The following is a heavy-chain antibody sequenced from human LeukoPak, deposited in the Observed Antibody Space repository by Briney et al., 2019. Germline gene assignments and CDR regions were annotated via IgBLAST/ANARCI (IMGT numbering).Heavy chain of an antibody. V-gene: IGHV3-30*02. J-gene: IGHJ6*03. Sequence: GGSLRLSCAASGFSVSTNYMSWVRQAPGKGLEWVAFIRYDGSNKYYADSVKGRFTISRDNSKNTLYLQMNSLRAEDTAVYYCAKGKHRGASDYYYYMDVWGKGTTVTISS. CDR2: IRYDGSNK. D-gene: IGHD6-6*01. CDR1: GFSVSTNY. CDR3: AKGKHRGASDYYYYMDV.